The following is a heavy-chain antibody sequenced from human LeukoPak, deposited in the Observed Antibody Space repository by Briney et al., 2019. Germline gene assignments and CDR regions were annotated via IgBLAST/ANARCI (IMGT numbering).Heavy chain of an antibody. CDR1: GFTFSDYY. Sequence: PGGSLRLSCAASGFTFSDYYMSWIRQAPGKGLEWVSTISGSGGTTYSADSVKGRFTISRDNSKNILYLQVNSLRAGDTAVYYCAKDYYYDSSGYYYGDAFDIWGQGTMVTISS. CDR2: ISGSGGTT. V-gene: IGHV3-23*01. CDR3: AKDYYYDSSGYYYGDAFDI. D-gene: IGHD3-22*01. J-gene: IGHJ3*02.